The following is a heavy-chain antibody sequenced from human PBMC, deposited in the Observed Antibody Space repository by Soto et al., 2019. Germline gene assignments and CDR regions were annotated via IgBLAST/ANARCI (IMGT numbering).Heavy chain of an antibody. V-gene: IGHV3-9*01. D-gene: IGHD1-1*01. J-gene: IGHJ6*02. Sequence: GGSLRLSCAASGFPFDDYAMHWVRQAPGKGLEWVSGISWNSGSIGYADSVKGRFTISRDNAKNSLYLQMNSLRAEDTALYYCAKDMGDWNDASGYGMDVGGQGTTVTVSS. CDR1: GFPFDDYA. CDR2: ISWNSGSI. CDR3: AKDMGDWNDASGYGMDV.